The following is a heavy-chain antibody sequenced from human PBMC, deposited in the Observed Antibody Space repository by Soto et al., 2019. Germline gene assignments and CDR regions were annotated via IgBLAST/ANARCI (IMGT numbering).Heavy chain of an antibody. CDR3: ARLPNYGDYPPYYYYYMDV. CDR1: GYSFTSYW. V-gene: IGHV5-51*01. D-gene: IGHD4-17*01. J-gene: IGHJ6*03. Sequence: GESLKISCKGSGYSFTSYWIGWVRQMPGKGLEWMGIIYPGDSDTRYSPSFQGQVTISADKSISTAYLQWSSLKASDTAMYYCARLPNYGDYPPYYYYYMDVWGKGTTVTVSS. CDR2: IYPGDSDT.